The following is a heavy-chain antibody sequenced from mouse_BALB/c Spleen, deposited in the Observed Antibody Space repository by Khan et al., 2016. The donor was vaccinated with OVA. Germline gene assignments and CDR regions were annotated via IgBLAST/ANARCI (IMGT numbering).Heavy chain of an antibody. Sequence: QVQLKQSGAELVRPGVSVKISCKASGYTFTDYAMHWVKQRHAKSLEWIGVISTNYGDADYNQKFQGKASMTVDRSSSTVYMELARLTSEDPVNYYGVRSGKFAYWGQGTLVTVSA. CDR1: GYTFTDYA. J-gene: IGHJ3*01. CDR2: ISTNYGDA. V-gene: IGHV1S137*01. D-gene: IGHD1-3*01. CDR3: VRSGKFAY.